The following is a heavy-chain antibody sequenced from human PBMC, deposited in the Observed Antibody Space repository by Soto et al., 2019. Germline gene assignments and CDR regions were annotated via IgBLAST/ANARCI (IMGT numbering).Heavy chain of an antibody. CDR3: ARVDYDFWSGYYAPMDV. CDR1: GYTFTSYA. J-gene: IGHJ6*02. Sequence: ASVKVSCKASGYTFTSYAMHWVRQAPGQRLEWMGWINAGNGNTKYSQKFQGRVTITRDTSASTAYMELSSLRPEDTAVYYCARVDYDFWSGYYAPMDVWGQGTTVTVSS. CDR2: INAGNGNT. D-gene: IGHD3-3*01. V-gene: IGHV1-3*01.